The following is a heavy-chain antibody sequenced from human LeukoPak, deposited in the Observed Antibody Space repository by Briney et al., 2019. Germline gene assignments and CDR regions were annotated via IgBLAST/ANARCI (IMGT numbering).Heavy chain of an antibody. J-gene: IGHJ4*02. CDR1: GFTFSSYA. D-gene: IGHD3-22*01. Sequence: GGSLRLSCAASGFTFSSYAMHWVRQAPGKGLEWVAVISYDGSNKYYADSVKGRFTISRDNSKNTLYLQMNSLRAEDTAVYYCAKDGYDSSYLDYWGQGTLVTVSS. CDR3: AKDGYDSSYLDY. V-gene: IGHV3-30-3*01. CDR2: ISYDGSNK.